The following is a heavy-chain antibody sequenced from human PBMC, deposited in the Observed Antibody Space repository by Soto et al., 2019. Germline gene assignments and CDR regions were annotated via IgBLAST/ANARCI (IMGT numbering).Heavy chain of an antibody. J-gene: IGHJ5*02. D-gene: IGHD2-2*01. CDR1: GFSLSNARMG. CDR3: ARITGDSRSQLPTGLWFDP. Sequence: QVTLKESGPVLVKPTETLTLTCTVSGFSLSNARMGVSWIRQPPGKALEWLAHIFSNDEKSYSTSLKSRLTTSKDTSKSPLVLTTTNMDPLDPATYYCARITGDSRSQLPTGLWFDPWGQGTLVTVSS. CDR2: IFSNDEK. V-gene: IGHV2-26*01.